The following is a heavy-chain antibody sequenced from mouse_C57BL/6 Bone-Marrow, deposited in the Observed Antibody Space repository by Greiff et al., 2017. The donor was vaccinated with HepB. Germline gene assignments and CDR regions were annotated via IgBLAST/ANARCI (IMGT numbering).Heavy chain of an antibody. V-gene: IGHV1-47*01. Sequence: QVHVKQSGAELVKPGASVKMSCKASGYTFTTYPIEWMKQNHGKSLEWIGNFHPYNDDTKYNEKFKGKATLTVEKSSSTVYLELSRLTSDDSAVYYCARPHYSNLWFAYWGQGTLVTVSA. CDR3: ARPHYSNLWFAY. D-gene: IGHD2-5*01. J-gene: IGHJ3*01. CDR1: GYTFTTYP. CDR2: FHPYNDDT.